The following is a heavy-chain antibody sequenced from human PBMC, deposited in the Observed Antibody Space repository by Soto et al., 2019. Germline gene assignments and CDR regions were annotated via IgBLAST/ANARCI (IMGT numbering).Heavy chain of an antibody. CDR2: IIPIFGTA. J-gene: IGHJ1*01. D-gene: IGHD2-21*02. CDR1: GGTFSSYA. CDR3: AKSSERYCGGDCYSGAEYFQH. V-gene: IGHV1-69*01. Sequence: QVQLVQSGAEVKKPGSSVKVSCKASGGTFSSYAISWVRKAPGQGLGWMGGIIPIFGTANYAQKFQGRVTITADESTSTAYMELSSLRSEDTAVYYCAKSSERYCGGDCYSGAEYFQHWGQGTLVTVSS.